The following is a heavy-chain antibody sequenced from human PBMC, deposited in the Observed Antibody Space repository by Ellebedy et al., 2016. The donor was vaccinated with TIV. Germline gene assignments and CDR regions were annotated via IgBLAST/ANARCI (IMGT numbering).Heavy chain of an antibody. CDR2: IYYTGNT. CDR1: GGSISGGDYY. J-gene: IGHJ4*02. CDR3: AREQAYGPRDY. V-gene: IGHV4-30-4*01. D-gene: IGHD4-17*01. Sequence: SETLSLTCTVSGGSISGGDYYWSWIRQPPGKGLEWIGYIYYTGNTDYNPSLRSRVTISVDTSKNQFSLRLSSMTAADTAVYYCAREQAYGPRDYWGQGILVTVSS.